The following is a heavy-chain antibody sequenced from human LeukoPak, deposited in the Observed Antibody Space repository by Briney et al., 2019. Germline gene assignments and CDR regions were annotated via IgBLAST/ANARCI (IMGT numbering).Heavy chain of an antibody. CDR2: TYYRSKWYN. Sequence: SQTLSLTCALSGDSVSSNRAAWNWIRQSPSRGLEWLGRTYYRSKWYNDYAPSVKSRVTINPDTSKNQFSLQLSSVTPEDTAVYYCARDPITGDRFDYWGQGTLVTVSS. CDR1: GDSVSSNRAA. D-gene: IGHD7-27*01. V-gene: IGHV6-1*01. J-gene: IGHJ4*02. CDR3: ARDPITGDRFDY.